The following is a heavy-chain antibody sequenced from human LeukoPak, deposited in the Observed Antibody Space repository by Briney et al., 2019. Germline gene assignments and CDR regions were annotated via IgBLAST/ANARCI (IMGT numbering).Heavy chain of an antibody. CDR1: GFTFGTYW. Sequence: GGSLRLSCAASGFTFGTYWMHWVRQAPGKGLVWVSRIYSDGSGTNYADSAKGRFAISRDNAKNTLFLQMNSLRAEDTAVYYCVNWGSAFDIWGQGTMVIVSS. CDR2: IYSDGSGT. CDR3: VNWGSAFDI. V-gene: IGHV3-74*01. D-gene: IGHD7-27*01. J-gene: IGHJ3*02.